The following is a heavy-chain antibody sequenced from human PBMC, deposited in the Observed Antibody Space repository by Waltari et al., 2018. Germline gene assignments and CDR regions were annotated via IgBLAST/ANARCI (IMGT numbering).Heavy chain of an antibody. J-gene: IGHJ4*02. CDR2: TTDSERT. CDR1: GGSFRGYY. CDR3: ARGDGTGKYGY. V-gene: IGHV4-34*02. Sequence: QVQLQQWGAGLLKPSETLSHTCAVYGGSFRGYYWSWIHQPPGKGLEWIGKTTDSERTKYNPALKSRISISVDTSKNQFSLTVFSVTAADAAVYYCARGDGTGKYGYWGQGTLVTVSS. D-gene: IGHD1-1*01.